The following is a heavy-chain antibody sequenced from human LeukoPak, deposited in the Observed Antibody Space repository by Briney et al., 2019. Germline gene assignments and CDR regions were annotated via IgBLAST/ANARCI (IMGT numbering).Heavy chain of an antibody. D-gene: IGHD6-6*01. J-gene: IGHJ6*03. CDR1: GGSISSYY. Sequence: SETLSLTCTVSGGSISSYYWSWIRQPPGKGLEWIGYIYYSGSTNYNPSLKSRVTISVDTSKNQFSLKLSSVTAADTAVYYCARVGSSWYMDVWGKGTTVTVSS. CDR2: IYYSGST. V-gene: IGHV4-59*01. CDR3: ARVGSSWYMDV.